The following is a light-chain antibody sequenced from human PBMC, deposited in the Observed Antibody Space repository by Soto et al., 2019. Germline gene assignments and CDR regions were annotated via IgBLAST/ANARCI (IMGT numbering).Light chain of an antibody. J-gene: IGLJ2*01. CDR1: SSDVGSYNL. CDR3: CSYAGSSTFVV. Sequence: QSALTQPASVSGSPGQSITIYCTGTSSDVGSYNLVSWYQQHPGKAPKLMIYEGSKRPSGVSNRFSGSKSGNTASLTISGLQAEDEADYYCCSYAGSSTFVVFGGGTKVTVL. V-gene: IGLV2-23*03. CDR2: EGS.